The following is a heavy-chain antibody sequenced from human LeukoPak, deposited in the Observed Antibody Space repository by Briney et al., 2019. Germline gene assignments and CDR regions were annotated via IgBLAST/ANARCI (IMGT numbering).Heavy chain of an antibody. D-gene: IGHD3-3*01. Sequence: PGGSLRLSWAASGFTFSSYAMSWVRQAPGKGLEWVSAISGSGGSTYYADSVKGRFTISRENSKNTLYLQMNSLRAEDTAVYYCATHQTTFGVVTIGRDYWGQGTPVTVSS. CDR2: ISGSGGST. V-gene: IGHV3-23*01. CDR3: ATHQTTFGVVTIGRDY. J-gene: IGHJ4*02. CDR1: GFTFSSYA.